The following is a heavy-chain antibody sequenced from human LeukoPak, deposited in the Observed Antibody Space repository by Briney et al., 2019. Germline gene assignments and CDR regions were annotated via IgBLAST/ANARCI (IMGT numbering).Heavy chain of an antibody. CDR3: ARDPYAYCSSTSCPYRYFDL. J-gene: IGHJ2*01. D-gene: IGHD2-2*01. CDR2: IYYSGST. Sequence: SETLSLTCTVSGGSISSYYWSWIRQPPGKGLEWIGYIYYSGSTNYNPSLKSRVTISVDTSKNQFSLKLSSVTAADTAVYYCARDPYAYCSSTSCPYRYFDLWGRGTLVTVSS. V-gene: IGHV4-59*01. CDR1: GGSISSYY.